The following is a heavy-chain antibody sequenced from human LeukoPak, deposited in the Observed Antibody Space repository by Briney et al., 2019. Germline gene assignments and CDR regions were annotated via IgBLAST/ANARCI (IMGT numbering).Heavy chain of an antibody. V-gene: IGHV4-59*01. D-gene: IGHD6-19*01. J-gene: IGHJ4*02. CDR2: IYYSGST. CDR1: GGTISSYY. Sequence: SETLSLTCTASGGTISSYYWSWIRQPPGKGLEWIGYIYYSGSTNYNPSLQSRVTISVDTSKNQFSLKLSSVTAADTAVYYCARATYSSGWGTSDYWGQGTLVTVSS. CDR3: ARATYSSGWGTSDY.